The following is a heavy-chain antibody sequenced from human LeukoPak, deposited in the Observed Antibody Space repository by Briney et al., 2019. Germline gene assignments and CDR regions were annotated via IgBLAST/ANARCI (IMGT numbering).Heavy chain of an antibody. Sequence: PSETLSLTCTVSGGSISSSSYYWGWIRQPPGKGLEWIGSIYYSGTTYYSPSLKSRVTISVDTSKNQFSLKLSSVTAADTAVYYCARGGYDILTGYPFYFDYWGQGTLVTVSS. CDR3: ARGGYDILTGYPFYFDY. V-gene: IGHV4-39*01. D-gene: IGHD3-9*01. J-gene: IGHJ4*02. CDR1: GGSISSSSYY. CDR2: IYYSGTT.